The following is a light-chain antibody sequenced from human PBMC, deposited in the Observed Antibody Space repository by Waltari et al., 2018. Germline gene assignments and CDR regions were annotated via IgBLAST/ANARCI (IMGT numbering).Light chain of an antibody. Sequence: IHMTQSPSSVTASVGDSVIITCRASQGISSWLAWYQQTPGKAPKLLIYCSCSLQTGVPSRFSGSGSKTDYSLTTSRLQPEDFATDYCQQANTFTWTFGQGTKVDIK. CDR3: QQANTFTWT. V-gene: IGKV1-12*01. CDR1: QGISSW. J-gene: IGKJ1*01. CDR2: CSC.